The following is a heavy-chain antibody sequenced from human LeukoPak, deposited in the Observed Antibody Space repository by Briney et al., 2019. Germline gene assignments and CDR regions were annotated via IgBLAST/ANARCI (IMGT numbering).Heavy chain of an antibody. J-gene: IGHJ5*02. CDR2: ITWNGDKT. V-gene: IGHV3-20*04. CDR1: GFNFYDYD. CDR3: ARDPFCSSSTGCYFEDWFDP. Sequence: PGGSLRLSCTASGFNFYDYDMSWVRQVPGKGLEWVSGITWNGDKTVYADSVRGRFAISRDNTKKSLYLQMSSLRAEDTALYYCARDPFCSSSTGCYFEDWFDPWGPGTLVTVSS. D-gene: IGHD2-2*01.